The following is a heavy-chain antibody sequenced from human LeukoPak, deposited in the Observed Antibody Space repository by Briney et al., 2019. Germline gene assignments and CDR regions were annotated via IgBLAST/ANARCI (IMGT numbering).Heavy chain of an antibody. CDR1: GFTFGLYA. CDR2: IGPSGSNI. V-gene: IGHV3-48*01. D-gene: IGHD3-10*01. Sequence: GGSLRLSCAASGFTFGLYAINWVRQAPGKGLEWISYIGPSGSNIYYADSVKGRFTISRDNSKNTLYLQINSLRAEDTAVYYCAKGRKGLLFVRGVDFDYWGQGTLVTVSS. CDR3: AKGRKGLLFVRGVDFDY. J-gene: IGHJ4*02.